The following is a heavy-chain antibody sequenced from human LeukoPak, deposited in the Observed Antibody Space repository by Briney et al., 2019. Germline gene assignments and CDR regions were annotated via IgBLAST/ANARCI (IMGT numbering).Heavy chain of an antibody. CDR1: GYTFTSYY. J-gene: IGHJ4*02. CDR2: INPSGGSA. CDR3: ARGGSYCSGGICYPWYFDY. Sequence: ASVKVSCKASGYTFTSYYMHWVRQAPGQGLEWMGIINPSGGSASYAQKFQGRVTMTRDMSTSTAYMELSSLRSEDMAVYFCARGGSYCSGGICYPWYFDYWGQGTLVTVSS. D-gene: IGHD2-15*01. V-gene: IGHV1-46*01.